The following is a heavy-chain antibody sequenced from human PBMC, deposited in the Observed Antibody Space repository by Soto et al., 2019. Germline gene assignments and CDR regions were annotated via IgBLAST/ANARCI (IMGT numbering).Heavy chain of an antibody. V-gene: IGHV4-31*03. CDR2: IYYGGST. Sequence: SETLSLTCTAAGGTHSSSGYYWRCIRQHAGKGLEYIGYIYYGGSTYNHPSLKSRVTISLDTCKNQCSLKLSSVTAADTAVYYCARADYHSSGYPLDYWGQGTLVSVS. CDR3: ARADYHSSGYPLDY. J-gene: IGHJ4*02. CDR1: GGTHSSSGYY. D-gene: IGHD3-22*01.